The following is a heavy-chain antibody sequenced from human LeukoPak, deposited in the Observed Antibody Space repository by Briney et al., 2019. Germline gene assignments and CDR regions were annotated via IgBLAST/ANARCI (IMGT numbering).Heavy chain of an antibody. Sequence: PSETLSLTCTVSGGSISSGGYYWSWIRQHPGKGLEWIGYIYYSGSTYYNPSLKSRVTMSVDTSKNQFSLKLSSVTAVDTAVYYCARNAGPWSTDAFDIWGQGTMVTVSS. D-gene: IGHD3-3*01. V-gene: IGHV4-31*03. CDR1: GGSISSGGYY. J-gene: IGHJ3*02. CDR2: IYYSGST. CDR3: ARNAGPWSTDAFDI.